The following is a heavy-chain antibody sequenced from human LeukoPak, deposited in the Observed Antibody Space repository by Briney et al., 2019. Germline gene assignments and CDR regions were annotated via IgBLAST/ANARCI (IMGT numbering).Heavy chain of an antibody. CDR1: GFTFSSYW. CDR2: INTDGSTI. V-gene: IGHV3-74*01. Sequence: PGGSLRLSCAASGFTFSSYWMHWVRQAPGKGLVWVSRINTDGSTISYADSVKGRFTISRDNAKNTLYLQMNSLRAEDTAVYYCARDPSSWELPPDYWGQGTLVTVSS. J-gene: IGHJ4*02. CDR3: ARDPSSWELPPDY. D-gene: IGHD6-13*01.